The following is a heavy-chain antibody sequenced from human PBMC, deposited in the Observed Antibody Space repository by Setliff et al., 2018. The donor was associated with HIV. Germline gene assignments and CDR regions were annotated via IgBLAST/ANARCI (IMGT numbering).Heavy chain of an antibody. CDR2: IYTSGST. D-gene: IGHD3-10*01. V-gene: IGHV4-4*07. J-gene: IGHJ5*02. CDR3: ARDRHSSGLGSYGP. CDR1: GGSISSYY. Sequence: SETLSLTCTVSGGSISSYYWSWIRQPAGKGLEWIGRIYTSGSTNYNPSLKGRVAISVDMSRNQFSLRVTSVTAADTAVYFCARDRHSSGLGSYGPWGPGILVTVS.